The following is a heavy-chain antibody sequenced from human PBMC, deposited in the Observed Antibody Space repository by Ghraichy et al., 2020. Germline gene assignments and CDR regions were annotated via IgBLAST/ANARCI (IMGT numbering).Heavy chain of an antibody. CDR2: IYYSGST. D-gene: IGHD3-16*01. V-gene: IGHV4-59*08. Sequence: SETLSLTCTVSGGSISSYYWSWIRQPPGKGLEWIGHIYYSGSTNYNPSLKSRVTISVDTSKNQFSLKLSSVTAADTAVYYCARHVPGEPFDYWGQETLVTVSS. J-gene: IGHJ4*02. CDR1: GGSISSYY. CDR3: ARHVPGEPFDY.